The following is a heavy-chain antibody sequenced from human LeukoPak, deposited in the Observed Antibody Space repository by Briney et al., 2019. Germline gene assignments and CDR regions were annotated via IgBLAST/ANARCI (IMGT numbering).Heavy chain of an antibody. CDR1: GGSISSYY. CDR3: ARAPGVVTYFDY. CDR2: IYYSGST. V-gene: IGHV4-59*08. Sequence: PSETLSLTCTVSGGSISSYYWSWIRQPPGKGLEWIGYIYYSGSTNYNPSLKSRVTISVDTSKNQFSLKLSSVTAADTAVYYCARAPGVVTYFDYWGQGTLVTVSS. J-gene: IGHJ4*02. D-gene: IGHD3-3*01.